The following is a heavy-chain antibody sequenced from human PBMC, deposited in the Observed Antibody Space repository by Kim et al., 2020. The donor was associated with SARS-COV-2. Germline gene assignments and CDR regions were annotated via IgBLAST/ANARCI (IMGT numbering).Heavy chain of an antibody. V-gene: IGHV3-21*01. Sequence: GGSLRLSCAASGFTFSSYSMNWVRQAPGKGLEWVSSISSSSSYIYYADSVKGRFTISRDNAKNSLYLQMNSLRAEDTAVYYCARRLSSSLSVYYYYGMDVWGQGTTVTVSS. J-gene: IGHJ6*02. CDR2: ISSSSSYI. CDR3: ARRLSSSLSVYYYYGMDV. CDR1: GFTFSSYS. D-gene: IGHD6-13*01.